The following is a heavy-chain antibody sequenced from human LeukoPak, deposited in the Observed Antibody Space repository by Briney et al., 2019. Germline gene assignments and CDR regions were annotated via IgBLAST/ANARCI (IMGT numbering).Heavy chain of an antibody. D-gene: IGHD3-10*01. V-gene: IGHV3-30*04. CDR1: GFTFSSYA. CDR2: ISYDGRNK. Sequence: GGSLRLSCAASGFTFSSYAMHWVRQAPGKGLEWVAVISYDGRNKYYADSVKGRFTISRDNSKNTLYLQMNSLRAEDTAVYYCARDRKGIIRYYFDYWGQGTLVTVSS. CDR3: ARDRKGIIRYYFDY. J-gene: IGHJ4*02.